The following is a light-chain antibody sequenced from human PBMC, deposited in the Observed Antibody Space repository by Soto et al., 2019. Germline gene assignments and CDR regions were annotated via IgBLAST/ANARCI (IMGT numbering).Light chain of an antibody. CDR2: KAS. CDR1: QTVSRW. J-gene: IGKJ5*01. V-gene: IGKV1-5*03. CDR3: QQYSNWPPIT. Sequence: DIEMTQYPSTLSASVGDRVTITCRASQTVSRWLAWYQQKPGKAPKLLIYKASSLESGVPSRFSGSGSGTEFTLTISSLQSEDFAVYYCQQYSNWPPITFCQGTRLEIK.